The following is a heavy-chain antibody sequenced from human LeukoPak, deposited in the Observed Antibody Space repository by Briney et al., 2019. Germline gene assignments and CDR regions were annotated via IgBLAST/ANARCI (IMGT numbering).Heavy chain of an antibody. CDR1: GYTLTELS. CDR3: ATDTSKLEPPPAFDI. Sequence: GASVKVSCKVSGYTLTELSMHWVRQAPGKGLEWMGGFDPEDGETIYAQKFQGRVTMTEDTSTDTAYMELSSLRSEDTAVYYCATDTSKLEPPPAFDIWGQGTMVTVSS. D-gene: IGHD1-1*01. V-gene: IGHV1-24*01. J-gene: IGHJ3*02. CDR2: FDPEDGET.